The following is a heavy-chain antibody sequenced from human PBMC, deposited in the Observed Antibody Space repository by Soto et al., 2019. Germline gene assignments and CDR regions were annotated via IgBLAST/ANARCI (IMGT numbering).Heavy chain of an antibody. CDR3: ARDILSTTGPFDY. D-gene: IGHD3-3*02. J-gene: IGHJ4*02. Sequence: GGSLRLSCAASGFTFSSYAMHWVRQAPGKGLEWVAVISYDGSNKYYADSVKGRFTISRDNSKSTLYLQMNSLRAEDTAVYYCARDILSTTGPFDYWGQGTLVTSPQ. CDR2: ISYDGSNK. V-gene: IGHV3-30-3*01. CDR1: GFTFSSYA.